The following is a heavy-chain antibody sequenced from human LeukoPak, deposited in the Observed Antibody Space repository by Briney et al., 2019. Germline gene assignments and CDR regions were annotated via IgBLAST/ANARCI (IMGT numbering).Heavy chain of an antibody. CDR2: INHSGST. CDR1: GGSFSGYY. J-gene: IGHJ4*02. V-gene: IGHV4-34*01. CDR3: ASGLGYCSGGSCYSHYFDY. D-gene: IGHD2-15*01. Sequence: SETLSLTCAVYGGSFSGYYWSWIRQPPGKGLEWIGEINHSGSTNYNPSLKSRVTISVDTSKNQFSLKLSSVTAADTAVYYCASGLGYCSGGSCYSHYFDYWGQGTLVTVSS.